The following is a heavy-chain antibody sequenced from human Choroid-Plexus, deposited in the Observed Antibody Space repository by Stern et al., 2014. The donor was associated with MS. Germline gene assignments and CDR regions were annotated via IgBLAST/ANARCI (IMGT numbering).Heavy chain of an antibody. J-gene: IGHJ5*02. CDR3: AKDRQYLTYFFDH. CDR1: GFTFGSCA. V-gene: IGHV3-30*18. CDR2: VSYDGSNK. Sequence: DQLVESGGGVVQPGRPLRLSCVASGFTFGSCAMHWVRQAPGKGLEWVAGVSYDGSNKNYADSVKGRFTISRDNSQNTLYMQMSNLRPEDTAVYFFAKDRQYLTYFFDHWGQGSLVTVSS. D-gene: IGHD2/OR15-2a*01.